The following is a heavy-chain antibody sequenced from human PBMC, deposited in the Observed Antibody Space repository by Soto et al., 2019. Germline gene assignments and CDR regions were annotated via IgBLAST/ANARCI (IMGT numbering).Heavy chain of an antibody. CDR1: GLTFSSSA. D-gene: IGHD5-12*01. Sequence: GASVKVSCKASGLTFSSSAVQWVRQARGQRLEWIGWIVVGSGSTKYAQKFRERVTITRDMSTSTAYMELNSLRSEDTAVYYCAAPPNRDAYNYGYWG. J-gene: IGHJ4*01. V-gene: IGHV1-58*01. CDR2: IVVGSGST. CDR3: AAPPNRDAYNYGY.